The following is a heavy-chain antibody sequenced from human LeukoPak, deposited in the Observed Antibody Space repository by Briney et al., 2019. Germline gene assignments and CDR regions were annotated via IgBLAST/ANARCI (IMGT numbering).Heavy chain of an antibody. D-gene: IGHD1/OR15-1a*01. CDR3: ASGESEQDQFFFDY. CDR2: IYYSGST. V-gene: IGHV4-39*07. CDR1: GGSVSNVNYH. J-gene: IGHJ4*02. Sequence: SETLSLTCTVSGGSVSNVNYHWGWIRQPPGKGLEWIGSIYYSGSTFYKPSLKSRVTISIDRSKNQFFLKLSSVTAADTAVYYCASGESEQDQFFFDYWGQGTLVTVSS.